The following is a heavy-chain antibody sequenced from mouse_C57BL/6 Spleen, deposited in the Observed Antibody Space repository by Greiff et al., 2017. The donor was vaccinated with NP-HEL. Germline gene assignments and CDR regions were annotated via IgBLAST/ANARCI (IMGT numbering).Heavy chain of an antibody. D-gene: IGHD2-2*01. CDR3: ARGILWLRDWYFDV. CDR1: GYSFTGYY. CDR2: INPSTGGT. J-gene: IGHJ1*03. Sequence: EVKLQESGPELVKPGASVKISCKASGYSFTGYYMNWVKQSPEKSLEWIGEINPSTGGTTYNQKFKAKATLTVDKSSSTAYMQLKSLTSEDSAVYYCARGILWLRDWYFDVWGTGTTVTVSS. V-gene: IGHV1-42*01.